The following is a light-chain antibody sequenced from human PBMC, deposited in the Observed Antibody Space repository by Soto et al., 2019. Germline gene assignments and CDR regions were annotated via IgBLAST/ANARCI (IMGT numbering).Light chain of an antibody. CDR2: SAS. CDR1: QGIKTY. Sequence: DIQMTQSPSSLSASVGDRVTITCRASQGIKTYLSWYQKKPGKAPYLLIYSASTLQGGVPSRFSGSGSWTDFTPTISSLQPEDFATYYCQQGFNTPPTFGQGTKVEIK. V-gene: IGKV1-39*01. J-gene: IGKJ1*01. CDR3: QQGFNTPPT.